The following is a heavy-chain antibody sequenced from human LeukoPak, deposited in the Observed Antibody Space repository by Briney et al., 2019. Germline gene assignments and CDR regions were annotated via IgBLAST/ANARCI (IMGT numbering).Heavy chain of an antibody. CDR1: RGSYA. D-gene: IGHD4-17*01. J-gene: IGHJ3*01. CDR3: ARVFRRRHDFSDYGRPYDAFDV. CDR2: IMPLFGTT. Sequence: SVKVSCKASRGSYAISWVRQAPGQGPEWVGGIMPLFGTTNYAQNFEDRVTITADTSTNTVYMEVSGLRSEDTAIYYCARVFRRRHDFSDYGRPYDAFDVWGQGTLVTVSS. V-gene: IGHV1-69*06.